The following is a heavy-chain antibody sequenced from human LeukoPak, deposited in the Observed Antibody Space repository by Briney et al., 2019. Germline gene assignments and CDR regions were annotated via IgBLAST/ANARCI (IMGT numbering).Heavy chain of an antibody. CDR3: VRGGTTSYDY. CDR2: ITSTSSYT. J-gene: IGHJ4*02. D-gene: IGHD1-7*01. Sequence: TGGSLRLSCAASGFTFNSYNMNWVRQAPGKGLEWVSSITSTSSYTFYADSVKGRFTISRDNAKNSVYLQMNSLRGEDTAVYYCVRGGTTSYDYWGQGTLVTVSS. CDR1: GFTFNSYN. V-gene: IGHV3-21*01.